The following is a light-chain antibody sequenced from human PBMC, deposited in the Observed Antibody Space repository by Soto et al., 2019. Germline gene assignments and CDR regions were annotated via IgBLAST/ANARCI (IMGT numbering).Light chain of an antibody. CDR1: QVISDY. J-gene: IGKJ1*01. Sequence: DIQMTQSPSSLSASVGDRATLTCRASQVISDYLAWYQQKSGKAPKLLIYAASTLHSGVPSRFSGSGSGTDFTLTISRLQPDDFATYYCQHYNSYSEAFGQGTKVDIK. V-gene: IGKV1-27*01. CDR2: AAS. CDR3: QHYNSYSEA.